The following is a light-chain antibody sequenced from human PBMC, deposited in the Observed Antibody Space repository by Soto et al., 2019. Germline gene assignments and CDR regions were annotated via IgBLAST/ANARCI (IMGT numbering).Light chain of an antibody. V-gene: IGKV3-15*01. CDR2: GAS. Sequence: EIVMTQSPATLSVSPGERATLSCRASQSVSSNLAWYQQKPGQAPRLLIYGASTRATGIPARISGSGSGTEFTLTITSLQSEDFAVYYCQQRNNWPPYTFGQGTKLEIK. CDR1: QSVSSN. CDR3: QQRNNWPPYT. J-gene: IGKJ2*01.